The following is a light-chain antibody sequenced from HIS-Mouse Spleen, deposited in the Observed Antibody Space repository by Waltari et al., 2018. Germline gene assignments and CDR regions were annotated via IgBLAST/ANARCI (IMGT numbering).Light chain of an antibody. V-gene: IGKV4-1*01. CDR1: QSVLYSSNNKNY. Sequence: DIVMTQSPASLAVSLGERATIHCKSSQSVLYSSNNKNYLACYQQKPGQPPKLLIYWASTRESGVPDRFSGSGSGADFTLTISSLQTEDVAVYCCQQYYSTPYTFGQGTKLEIK. J-gene: IGKJ2*01. CDR2: WAS. CDR3: QQYYSTPYT.